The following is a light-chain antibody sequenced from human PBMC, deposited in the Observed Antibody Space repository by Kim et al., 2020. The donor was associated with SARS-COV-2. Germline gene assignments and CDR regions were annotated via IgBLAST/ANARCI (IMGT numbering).Light chain of an antibody. CDR1: QSISNN. Sequence: DIVMTQSPPTLSVSPGERATLSCRASQSISNNLAWYQHKPGQPPRLLIYGASTRATGVPARFSGSGSGTDFTLTVSSLQSEDFAVYYCHQYDDWPPGDTFGQGTKLEI. V-gene: IGKV3-15*01. CDR3: HQYDDWPPGDT. CDR2: GAS. J-gene: IGKJ2*01.